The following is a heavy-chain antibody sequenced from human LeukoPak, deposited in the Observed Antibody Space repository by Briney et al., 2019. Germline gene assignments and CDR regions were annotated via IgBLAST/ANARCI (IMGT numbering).Heavy chain of an antibody. Sequence: GGSLRLSWAASGFIFADYPIHWVRQTPDKGLECVALMSIDGNTKYYANSVRGRFTVSRDNSKNTVYLQMSSLRVEDTAVYYCVRDPILGFPDYFDSWGQGTLVTVSS. CDR3: VRDPILGFPDYFDS. D-gene: IGHD3-3*01. V-gene: IGHV3-30-3*01. J-gene: IGHJ4*02. CDR2: MSIDGNTK. CDR1: GFIFADYP.